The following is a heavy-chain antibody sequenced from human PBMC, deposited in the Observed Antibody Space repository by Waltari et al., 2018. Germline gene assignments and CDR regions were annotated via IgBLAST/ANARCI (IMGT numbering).Heavy chain of an antibody. CDR1: GFSFRSSW. J-gene: IGHJ4*02. CDR3: ASGDSMDY. D-gene: IGHD2-15*01. Sequence: EVQLVESGGGLVQPGGSLRLSCAASGFSFRSSWLYWVRQAPGKGLEWVANIKQDGSEKFYVDSVKGRFTISRDNAKNSLFLQMNSLTAEDTALYYCASGDSMDYWGQGTLVTVSS. V-gene: IGHV3-7*01. CDR2: IKQDGSEK.